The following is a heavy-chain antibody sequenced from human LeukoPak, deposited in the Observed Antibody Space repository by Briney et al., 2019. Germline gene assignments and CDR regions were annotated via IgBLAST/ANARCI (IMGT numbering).Heavy chain of an antibody. Sequence: PGGSLRLSCAASGFTFSSYEMNWVRQAPGKGLEWVSYISSSGSTIYYADSVKGRFTISRDNAKNSLYLQMNSLRAEDTAVYYCARVLCDIVDCLYGMDDWGQGTTVTVSS. CDR2: ISSSGSTI. V-gene: IGHV3-48*03. CDR3: ARVLCDIVDCLYGMDD. D-gene: IGHD2-15*01. CDR1: GFTFSSYE. J-gene: IGHJ6*02.